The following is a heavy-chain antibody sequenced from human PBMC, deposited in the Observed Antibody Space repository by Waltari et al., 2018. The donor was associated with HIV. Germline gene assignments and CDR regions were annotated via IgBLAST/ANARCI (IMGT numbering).Heavy chain of an antibody. CDR2: IYYTWRA. D-gene: IGHD1-26*01. CDR1: GGSVSSSSYF. V-gene: IGHV4-39*01. CDR3: ARHALRVGAAYWNFDL. Sequence: QLQLQESGPGLVKPSETLSLTCTVSGGSVSSSSYFWGWIRQPPGKGLKWIGRIYYTWRAYYNPSLKGRVTISVDTSKNQFALKVTSVTAADTAVYYCARHALRVGAAYWNFDLWGRGTLVTVSS. J-gene: IGHJ2*01.